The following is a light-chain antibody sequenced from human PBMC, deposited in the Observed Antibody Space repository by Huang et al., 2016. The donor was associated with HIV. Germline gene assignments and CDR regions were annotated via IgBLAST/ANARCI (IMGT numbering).Light chain of an antibody. CDR1: HSVSSN. J-gene: IGKJ5*01. V-gene: IGKV3-15*01. CDR2: GAS. CDR3: QQYDNLPLT. Sequence: ERVMTQSPATLSVAPGERVTLSCRASHSVSSNLAWYQQKPGQAPRLLIHGASTRATGIPARFSGSGSGTEFTLAISSLQSEDSGVYFCQQYDNLPLTFGQGTRLEIK.